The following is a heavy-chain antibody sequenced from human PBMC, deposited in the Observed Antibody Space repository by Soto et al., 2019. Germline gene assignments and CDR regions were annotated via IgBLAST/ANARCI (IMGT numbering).Heavy chain of an antibody. CDR2: IFYSGDT. J-gene: IGHJ3*02. Sequence: QVQLQESGPGLVKPSQTLSLTCTVSGASISTGGYYWSWIRQRPGRGLEWIGNIFYSGDTYYNPSLKRRVILSVDTLKSQFSLRLNSVTAADTAVYYCARDQSGIAVANSPAFDIWGQGAMVTVSS. D-gene: IGHD6-19*01. CDR1: GASISTGGYY. V-gene: IGHV4-31*03. CDR3: ARDQSGIAVANSPAFDI.